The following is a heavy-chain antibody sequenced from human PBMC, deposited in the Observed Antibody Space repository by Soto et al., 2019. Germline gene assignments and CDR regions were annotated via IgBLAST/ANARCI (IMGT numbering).Heavy chain of an antibody. CDR3: VKDIHEHGLVSHFEY. CDR2: ISWNSGSI. D-gene: IGHD3-9*01. J-gene: IGHJ4*02. CDR1: GFTFDSYA. V-gene: IGHV3-9*01. Sequence: EVQLVESGGGLVQPGRSLRLSCVASGFTFDSYAMHWVRQAPGKGLEWVSGISWNSGSIGYEDSVKGRFTISRDNAKNSLYLEMNSLRVEDTAFYYCVKDIHEHGLVSHFEYWGQGDLVTVSS.